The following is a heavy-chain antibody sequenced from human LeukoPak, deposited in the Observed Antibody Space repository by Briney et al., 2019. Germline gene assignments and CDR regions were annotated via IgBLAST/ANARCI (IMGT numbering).Heavy chain of an antibody. Sequence: ASVKVSCKVSGYTLTKLSMHWVRQAPGKGLEWMGGFDPEDGETIYAQKFQGRVTMTEDTSADTAFMELSSLRYEDTAVYYCATRYCNNTSCHPPRSYFYLHVWGKGTTVTVSS. D-gene: IGHD2-2*01. J-gene: IGHJ6*03. CDR2: FDPEDGET. V-gene: IGHV1-24*01. CDR1: GYTLTKLS. CDR3: ATRYCNNTSCHPPRSYFYLHV.